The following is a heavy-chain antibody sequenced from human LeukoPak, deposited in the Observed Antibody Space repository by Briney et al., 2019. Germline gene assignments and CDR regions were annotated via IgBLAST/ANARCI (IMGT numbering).Heavy chain of an antibody. CDR2: INSDGRRT. Sequence: GGSLRLSCTASGFTISNHWMRWVRQAPGKGLVWVSRINSDGRRTSYADSVKGRFTISRDNAKNTLYLQMNSLRPDDTAVYYCAREVEVVTATMGDYYYYSMDVWGKGTTVTVSS. CDR1: GFTISNHW. CDR3: AREVEVVTATMGDYYYYSMDV. D-gene: IGHD2-2*01. V-gene: IGHV3-74*01. J-gene: IGHJ6*03.